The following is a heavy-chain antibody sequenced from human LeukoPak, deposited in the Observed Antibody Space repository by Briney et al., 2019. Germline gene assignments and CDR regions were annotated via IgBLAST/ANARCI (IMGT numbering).Heavy chain of an antibody. CDR3: AKCSGGTCYSSLDY. Sequence: GGSLRLSCAASGFTFSSYAMSWVRQAPGKGLEWVSGISGSGGSTYYADYVKGRFTISRDNSKNTLYLQMNSLRAGDTAVYYCAKCSGGTCYSSLDYWGQGTLVTVSS. CDR1: GFTFSSYA. V-gene: IGHV3-23*01. D-gene: IGHD2-15*01. J-gene: IGHJ4*02. CDR2: ISGSGGST.